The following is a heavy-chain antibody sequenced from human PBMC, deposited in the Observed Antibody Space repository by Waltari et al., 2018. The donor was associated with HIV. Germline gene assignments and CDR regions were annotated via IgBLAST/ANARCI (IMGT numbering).Heavy chain of an antibody. CDR1: GYTFTGYY. J-gene: IGHJ3*02. Sequence: QVQLVQSGAEVKKPGASVKVSCKASGYTFTGYYLPWVRQAPGQGLEWMGRINPNSGGTNYAQKFQGRVTMTRDTSISTAYMELSRLRSDDTAVYYCARASGSYYVLAFDIWGQGTMVTVSS. V-gene: IGHV1-2*06. CDR3: ARASGSYYVLAFDI. D-gene: IGHD1-26*01. CDR2: INPNSGGT.